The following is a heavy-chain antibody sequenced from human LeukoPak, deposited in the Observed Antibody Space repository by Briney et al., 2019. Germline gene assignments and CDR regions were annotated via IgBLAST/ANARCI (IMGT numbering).Heavy chain of an antibody. J-gene: IGHJ4*02. CDR1: GGSTSSYY. CDR3: ARLTVAGLKKDFDY. V-gene: IGHV4-59*12. Sequence: SETLSLTCTVSGGSTSSYYWGWIRQPPGKGLEWIGSLYYSGSTNSNSSLKTRVTMSVDTYKNQFSLNLNSVTAADTAMYYCARLTVAGLKKDFDYWGQGTLVTVSS. D-gene: IGHD6-19*01. CDR2: LYYSGST.